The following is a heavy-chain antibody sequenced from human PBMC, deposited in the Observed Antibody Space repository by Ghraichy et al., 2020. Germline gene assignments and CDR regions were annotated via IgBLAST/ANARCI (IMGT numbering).Heavy chain of an antibody. J-gene: IGHJ5*02. Sequence: GGSLRLSCAASGFTFSDYYMSWIRQAPGKGLEWVSYISSSGSTIYYADSVKGRFTISRDNAKNSLYLQMNSLRAEDTAVYYCARFYSSSSLGRFDPWGQGTLVTVSS. CDR1: GFTFSDYY. CDR3: ARFYSSSSLGRFDP. V-gene: IGHV3-11*01. D-gene: IGHD6-6*01. CDR2: ISSSGSTI.